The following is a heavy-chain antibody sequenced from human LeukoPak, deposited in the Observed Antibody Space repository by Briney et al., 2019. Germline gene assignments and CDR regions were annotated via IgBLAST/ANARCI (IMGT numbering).Heavy chain of an antibody. CDR3: ARVADCSGGSCYSGPYRDDY. V-gene: IGHV1-69*13. Sequence: SVKVSCKASGYTFTSYGISWVRQAPGQGLEWMGGIIPIFGTANYAQKFQGRVTITADESTSTAYMELSSLRSEDTAVYYCARVADCSGGSCYSGPYRDDYWGQGTLVTVSS. CDR1: GYTFTSYG. D-gene: IGHD2-15*01. CDR2: IIPIFGTA. J-gene: IGHJ4*02.